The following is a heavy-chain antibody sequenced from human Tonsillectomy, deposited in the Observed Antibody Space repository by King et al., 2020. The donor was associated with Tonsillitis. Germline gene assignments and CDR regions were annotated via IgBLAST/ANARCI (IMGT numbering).Heavy chain of an antibody. D-gene: IGHD3-10*01. J-gene: IGHJ5*02. CDR3: ARGFDWFDP. CDR1: GGSISSSY. V-gene: IGHV4-59*01. CDR2: IYYGGST. Sequence: QLQESGPGLVKPSETLSLTCTVSGGSISSSYWSWIRQAPGKGLEWIGYIYYGGSTNYNPSLKSRVTISIYTSTNQFSLKLTSVTTADTAVYYCARGFDWFDPWGQGTLVTVSS.